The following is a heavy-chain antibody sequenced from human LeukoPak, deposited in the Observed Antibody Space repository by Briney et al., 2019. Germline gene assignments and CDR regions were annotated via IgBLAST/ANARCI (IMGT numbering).Heavy chain of an antibody. CDR2: IWYDGSNK. V-gene: IGHV3-33*06. CDR1: GFTFSSYA. J-gene: IGHJ3*02. D-gene: IGHD3-16*01. CDR3: AKEAFGGEDAFDI. Sequence: GGSLRLSCAASGFTFSSYAMSWVRQSPGKGLEWVAVIWYDGSNKYYADSVKGRFTISRDNSKNTLYLQMNSLRAEDTAVYYCAKEAFGGEDAFDIWGQGTMVTVSS.